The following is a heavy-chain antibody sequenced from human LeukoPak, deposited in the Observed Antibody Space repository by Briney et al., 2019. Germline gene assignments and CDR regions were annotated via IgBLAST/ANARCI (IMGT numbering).Heavy chain of an antibody. Sequence: LELIGYIYSSWSTYYNPSLKSRVTISVDTSKNQFSLKLSSVTAADTAVYYCAREEGDYFDYWGQGTLVTVSS. D-gene: IGHD1-26*01. J-gene: IGHJ4*02. CDR3: AREEGDYFDY. V-gene: IGHV4-31*02. CDR2: IYSSWST.